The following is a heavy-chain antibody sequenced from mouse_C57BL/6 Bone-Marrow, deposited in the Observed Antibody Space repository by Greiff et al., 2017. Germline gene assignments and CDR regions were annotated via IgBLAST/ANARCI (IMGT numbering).Heavy chain of an antibody. D-gene: IGHD2-1*01. CDR3: ARDRGIYYGNFDY. CDR1: GFTFSSYA. J-gene: IGHJ2*01. V-gene: IGHV5-4*01. CDR2: ISDGGSYT. Sequence: EVHLVESGGGLVKPGGSLKLSCAASGFTFSSYAMSWVRQTPEKRLEWVATISDGGSYTYYPDNVKGRFTISRDNAKNNLYLQMSHLKSEDTAMYYCARDRGIYYGNFDYWGQGTTLTVSS.